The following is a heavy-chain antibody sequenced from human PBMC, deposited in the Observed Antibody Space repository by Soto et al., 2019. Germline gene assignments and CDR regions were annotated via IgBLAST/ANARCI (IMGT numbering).Heavy chain of an antibody. CDR2: IGGGGTDT. CDR3: AKDAVPYNGKWDWFDS. D-gene: IGHD1-26*01. V-gene: IGHV3-23*01. Sequence: DVQLLDSGGGLVQPGGSLTLSCAASRFTFSDFAMSWVRQAPGKGLEWVSSIGGGGTDTYDADSVKGRFTISRDNSKNTLYLQMDSLRDEDTAVYYCAKDAVPYNGKWDWFDSWGQGTLVTVSS. J-gene: IGHJ5*01. CDR1: RFTFSDFA.